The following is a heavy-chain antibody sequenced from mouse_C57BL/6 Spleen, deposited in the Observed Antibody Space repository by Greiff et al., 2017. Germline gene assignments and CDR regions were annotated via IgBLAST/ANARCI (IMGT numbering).Heavy chain of an antibody. V-gene: IGHV14-2*01. D-gene: IGHD1-1*01. CDR1: GFNIKDYY. CDR2: IDPEDGET. J-gene: IGHJ1*03. CDR3: ARSTTVVPDWYFDV. Sequence: VQLQQSGAELVKPGASVKLSCTASGFNIKDYYMHWVKQRTEQGLEWIGRIDPEDGETKYAPKVQGKATITADTSSNTAYLQLSSLTSEDTAVXYSARSTTVVPDWYFDVGGTGTTVTVSS.